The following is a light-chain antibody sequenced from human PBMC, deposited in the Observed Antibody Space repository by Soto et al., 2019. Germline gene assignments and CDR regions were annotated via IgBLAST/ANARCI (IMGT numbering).Light chain of an antibody. CDR1: QGISSA. CDR3: QQFNSYPAT. V-gene: IGKV1-13*02. Sequence: AIQLPQSPSSLSASVGDRVTITCRASQGISSALAWYQQKPGKAPKLLIYDASSLESGVPSRFSGSGSGTDFTLTISSLPPEDFAAYYWQQFNSYPATFGGGTKVEIK. J-gene: IGKJ4*01. CDR2: DAS.